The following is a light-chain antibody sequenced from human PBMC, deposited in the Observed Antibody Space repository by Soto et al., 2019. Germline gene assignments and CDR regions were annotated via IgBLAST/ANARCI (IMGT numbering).Light chain of an antibody. CDR1: QTITSW. CDR2: KAS. CDR3: QQYDSYPLT. J-gene: IGKJ4*01. V-gene: IGKV1-5*03. Sequence: DIQMTQSPSTLSASVGDRVTITCRASQTITSWLAWYQQKPGQAPKLLIYKASSLESGVPFRFSGSGSGTEFTLTISDLQPDDGATYWCQQYDSYPLTFGGGTKLQIK.